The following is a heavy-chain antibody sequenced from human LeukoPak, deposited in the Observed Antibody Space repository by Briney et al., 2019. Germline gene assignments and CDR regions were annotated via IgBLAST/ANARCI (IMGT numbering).Heavy chain of an antibody. D-gene: IGHD3-10*01. Sequence: GGSLRLSCAASGFTFSTYAMSWVRQAPGKGLEWVTTISGGGDKQYADHVKGRFTVSRDDSKNSLYLQMNSLRAEDTAVYYCARDRFGELPAAEGMDVWGQGTTVTVSS. CDR1: GFTFSTYA. V-gene: IGHV3-23*01. J-gene: IGHJ6*02. CDR2: ISGGGDK. CDR3: ARDRFGELPAAEGMDV.